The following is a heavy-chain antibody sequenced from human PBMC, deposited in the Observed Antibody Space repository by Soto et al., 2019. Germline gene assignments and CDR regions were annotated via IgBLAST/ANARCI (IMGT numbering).Heavy chain of an antibody. D-gene: IGHD2-15*01. Sequence: QLQLQESGPGLVKPSETLSLTCTVSGGSISSSSYYWGWIRQPPGKGLEWIGSIYYSGSTYYNPSLKSPVTISVDTTQNQFSLKLSSVPAADTAVYYCARYCSGGSCANFDYWGQGTLVTVSS. V-gene: IGHV4-39*01. CDR3: ARYCSGGSCANFDY. J-gene: IGHJ4*02. CDR2: IYYSGST. CDR1: GGSISSSSYY.